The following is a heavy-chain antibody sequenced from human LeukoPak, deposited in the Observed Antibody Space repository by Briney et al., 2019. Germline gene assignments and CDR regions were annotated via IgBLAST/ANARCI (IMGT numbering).Heavy chain of an antibody. D-gene: IGHD3-10*01. J-gene: IGHJ4*02. CDR3: AKDTSMVRGVIAPIDY. CDR2: IRYDGSNK. Sequence: GGSLRLSCAGSGFTFSSDGMNWVRQAPGKGLEWVAFIRYDGSNKYYADSVKGRFTISRDNSKNTLYLQMNSLRAEDTAVYYCAKDTSMVRGVIAPIDYWGQGTLVTVSS. CDR1: GFTFSSDG. V-gene: IGHV3-30*02.